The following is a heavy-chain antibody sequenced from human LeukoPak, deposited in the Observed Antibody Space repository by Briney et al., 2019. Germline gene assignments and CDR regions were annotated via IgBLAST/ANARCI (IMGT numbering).Heavy chain of an antibody. Sequence: GGSLTLSCAASGFTFSNYWRHWVRQVPGKGLVWVSRIDSDGVTTSYADSVKGRFTISRDNAKNRLYLQMKSLRGEDTAVYYCTRDRLGFDTGGQGTLVTVSS. CDR1: GFTFSNYW. V-gene: IGHV3-74*01. CDR3: TRDRLGFDT. CDR2: IDSDGVTT. J-gene: IGHJ5*02.